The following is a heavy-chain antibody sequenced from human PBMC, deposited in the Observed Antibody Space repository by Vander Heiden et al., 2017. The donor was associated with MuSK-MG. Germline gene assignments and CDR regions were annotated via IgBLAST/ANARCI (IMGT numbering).Heavy chain of an antibody. V-gene: IGHV4-39*01. CDR2: MYYGRSS. CDR3: AGMRGWEPLDY. J-gene: IGHJ4*02. Sequence: QMQLQESGPGLVKPSETLSLTCTVSGGSIPGSTYYWGWIRQPPGKGLEWIGSMYYGRSSYYNPSLESRVTISVDTSKNQFSLKLNSVTAADTAVYVCAGMRGWEPLDYWGQGSLGTVSS. D-gene: IGHD1-26*01. CDR1: GGSIPGSTYY.